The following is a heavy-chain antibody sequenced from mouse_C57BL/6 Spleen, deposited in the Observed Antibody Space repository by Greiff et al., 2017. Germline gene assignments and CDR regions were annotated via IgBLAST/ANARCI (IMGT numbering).Heavy chain of an antibody. D-gene: IGHD2-13*01. CDR2: INPSNGGT. CDR3: EREGEEYFDF. J-gene: IGHJ1*03. CDR1: GYTFTGYY. V-gene: IGHV1-42*01. Sequence: EVQLVQSGPELVKPGASVKISCKASGYTFTGYYMNWVKQSPGKSLEWIGEINPSNGGTTYNQKFKGKATLTVDKSSSTAYMQLCSLTSEDSAVYYCEREGEEYFDFWGKGTTLTVAS.